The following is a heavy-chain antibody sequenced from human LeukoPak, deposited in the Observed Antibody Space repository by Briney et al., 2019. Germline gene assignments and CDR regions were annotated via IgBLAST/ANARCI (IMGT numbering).Heavy chain of an antibody. CDR3: ARDPQRGAPDYFDS. J-gene: IGHJ4*02. D-gene: IGHD6-25*01. V-gene: IGHV3-30*04. CDR1: GFTSRTSP. CDR2: ISYDGKIK. Sequence: GGSLRLSCAASGFTSRTSPMHSVRQAPGTGLKWVAVISYDGKIKAYADSVKGRFTISRDIAKNMLYLEMNSLRTEDTAVYYCARDPQRGAPDYFDSWGQGTLVTVSS.